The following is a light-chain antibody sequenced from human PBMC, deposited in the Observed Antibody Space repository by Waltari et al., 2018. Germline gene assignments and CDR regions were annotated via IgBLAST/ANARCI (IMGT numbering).Light chain of an antibody. V-gene: IGKV3-11*01. Sequence: EIVLTQSPATLSLSPGERATLSCRASQSVSSYLAWYHQKPGQAPRLLIYDASNSATGMPAGFSGSGSGTNFTLTIISLEPEEVAVYYCQQRSNWPPWTFGQGTKVEIK. CDR3: QQRSNWPPWT. J-gene: IGKJ1*01. CDR2: DAS. CDR1: QSVSSY.